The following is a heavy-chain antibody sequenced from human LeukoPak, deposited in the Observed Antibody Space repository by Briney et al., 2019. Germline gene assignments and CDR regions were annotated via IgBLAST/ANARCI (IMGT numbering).Heavy chain of an antibody. D-gene: IGHD3-3*01. CDR3: ASLRFLEWSFDY. CDR2: IYTSGST. V-gene: IGHV4-4*09. J-gene: IGHJ4*02. Sequence: PSETLSLTCAVYGGSFSGYYWSWIRQPPGKGLEWIGYIYTSGSTNYNPSLKSRVTISVDTSKNQFSLKLSSVTAADTAVYYCASLRFLEWSFDYWGQGTLVTVSS. CDR1: GGSFSGYY.